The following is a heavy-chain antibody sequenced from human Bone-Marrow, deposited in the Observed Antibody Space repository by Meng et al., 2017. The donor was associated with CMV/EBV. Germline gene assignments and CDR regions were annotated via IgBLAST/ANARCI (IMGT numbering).Heavy chain of an antibody. D-gene: IGHD3/OR15-3a*01. V-gene: IGHV4-59*01. CDR3: ARETPSGISGPNVAFDI. J-gene: IGHJ3*02. CDR1: GGSISSYY. CDR2: IYYSGST. Sequence: SETLSLTCTVSGGSISSYYWSWIRQPPGKGLEWIGYIYYSGSTNYNPSLKSRVTISVDTSKDQFSLKLSSVPAADTAVYYCARETPSGISGPNVAFDIWGQGTMVTFTS.